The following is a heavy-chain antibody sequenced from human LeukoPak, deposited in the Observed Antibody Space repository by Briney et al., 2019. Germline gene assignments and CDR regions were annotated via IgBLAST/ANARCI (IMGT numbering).Heavy chain of an antibody. V-gene: IGHV3-7*01. CDR1: GFTFRNYW. CDR2: IKQDGSEK. Sequence: GGSLRLSCAASGFTFRNYWMSWVRQAPGRGLEWVANIKQDGSEKYYVDSVKGRFTISRDNAKNSLYLQMNSLRTDDTAVYFCEREGPFDFWGQGTLVTVSS. J-gene: IGHJ4*02. CDR3: EREGPFDF.